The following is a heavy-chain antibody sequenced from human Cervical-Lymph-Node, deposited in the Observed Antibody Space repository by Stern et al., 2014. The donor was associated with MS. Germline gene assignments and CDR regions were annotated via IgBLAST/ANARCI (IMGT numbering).Heavy chain of an antibody. V-gene: IGHV3-33*03. CDR1: GLVFRNFG. Sequence: QVQLVESGGDVVQAGRSLRLSCVASGLVFRNFGFHWVRQAPGKGLEWVATVWYDGNTTFSANSVKGRFTISRDNAKNTVYLQMTSLRVEDAAVYYCARKYYYDRSYGMDVWGQGTTVTVAS. CDR2: VWYDGNTT. D-gene: IGHD3-22*01. CDR3: ARKYYYDRSYGMDV. J-gene: IGHJ6*02.